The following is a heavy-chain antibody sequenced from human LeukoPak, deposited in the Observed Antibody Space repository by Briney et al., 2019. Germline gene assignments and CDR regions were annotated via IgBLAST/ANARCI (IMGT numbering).Heavy chain of an antibody. CDR3: ARHSNALSHYMDV. J-gene: IGHJ6*03. CDR1: GGSISNYY. Sequence: PSETLSLTCTVSGGSISNYYWSWIRQSPAKGLEWIAYIYYSGTTNYNPSLKSRVTISVDTSKNQFSLKVNFVTAADTAVYYCARHSNALSHYMDVWGKGTTVTVSS. D-gene: IGHD3-3*02. CDR2: IYYSGTT. V-gene: IGHV4-59*08.